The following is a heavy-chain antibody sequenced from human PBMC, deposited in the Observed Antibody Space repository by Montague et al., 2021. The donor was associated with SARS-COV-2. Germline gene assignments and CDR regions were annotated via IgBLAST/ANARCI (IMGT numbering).Heavy chain of an antibody. CDR1: GGSISSSSYY. J-gene: IGHJ4*02. CDR2: IYYSGST. D-gene: IGHD3-9*01. V-gene: IGHV4-39*01. Sequence: SETLSLTCTVSGGSISSSSYYWGWIRQPPGKGLEWIGSIYYSGSTYYNPSLKSRVTISVDTSKNQFSLKLSSVTAADTAVYYCAGHRITILLGRKFDYWGQGTLVTVSS. CDR3: AGHRITILLGRKFDY.